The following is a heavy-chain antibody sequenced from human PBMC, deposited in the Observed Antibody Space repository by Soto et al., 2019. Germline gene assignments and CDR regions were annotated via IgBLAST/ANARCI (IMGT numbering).Heavy chain of an antibody. CDR3: ARTLNYDILTGSKYNWFDP. Sequence: ASVKVSCKASGYTFTSYYMHWVRQAPGQGLEWMGIINPSGGSTSYAQKFQGRVTMTRDTSTSTVYMELSSLRSEDTAVYYCARTLNYDILTGSKYNWFDPWGQGTLVTVS. D-gene: IGHD3-9*01. V-gene: IGHV1-46*01. J-gene: IGHJ5*02. CDR1: GYTFTSYY. CDR2: INPSGGST.